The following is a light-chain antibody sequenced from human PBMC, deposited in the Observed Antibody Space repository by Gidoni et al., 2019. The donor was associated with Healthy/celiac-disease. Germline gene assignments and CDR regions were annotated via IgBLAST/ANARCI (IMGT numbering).Light chain of an antibody. Sequence: QSVLPQPPSVSGATGQRVTISCTGSSSNIGAGYDVHWYQQLPGTAPKLLIYGNSNRPSGVPDRFSGSKSGTSASLASTGLQAEDEADYYCQSYDSSLSGYVFGTGTKVTVL. CDR2: GNS. J-gene: IGLJ1*01. CDR1: SSNIGAGYD. V-gene: IGLV1-40*01. CDR3: QSYDSSLSGYV.